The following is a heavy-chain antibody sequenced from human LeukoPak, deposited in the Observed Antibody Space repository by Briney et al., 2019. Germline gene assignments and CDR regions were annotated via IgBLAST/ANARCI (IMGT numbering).Heavy chain of an antibody. CDR1: GLTFSSYG. J-gene: IGHJ4*02. CDR3: ARDLPIPDY. CDR2: IWYDGSNK. V-gene: IGHV3-33*01. Sequence: GGSLRLSCAASGLTFSSYGMHWVRQAPGEGLEWVAVIWYDGSNKYYADSVKGRFTISRDISKNTLYLQMNSLRAEDTAVYYCARDLPIPDYWGQGTLVTVSS.